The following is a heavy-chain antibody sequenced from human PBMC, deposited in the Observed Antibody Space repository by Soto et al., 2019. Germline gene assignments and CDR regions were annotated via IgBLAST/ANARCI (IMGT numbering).Heavy chain of an antibody. CDR2: INAGNGNT. D-gene: IGHD2-15*01. V-gene: IGHV1-3*01. J-gene: IGHJ2*01. Sequence: VASVKVSCKASGYTFTSYAMHWVRQAPGQRLKWMGWINAGNGNTKYSQKFRGRVTITRDTSASTAYMELSSLRSEDTAGYYCARLIEGSVVVVFSFCGRGSLVIVSS. CDR3: ARLIEGSVVVVFSF. CDR1: GYTFTSYA.